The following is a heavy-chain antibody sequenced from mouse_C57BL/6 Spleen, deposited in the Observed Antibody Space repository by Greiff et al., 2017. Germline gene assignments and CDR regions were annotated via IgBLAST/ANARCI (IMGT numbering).Heavy chain of an antibody. Sequence: VQLQQSGAELARPGASVKLSCKASGYTFTSYGISWVKQRPGQGLEWIGEIYPRSGNTYYNEKFKGKATLTADKSSSTAYMELRSLTSEDSAVYFCARRGLPYYFDYWGQGTTLTVSS. D-gene: IGHD2-4*01. CDR1: GYTFTSYG. CDR3: ARRGLPYYFDY. V-gene: IGHV1-81*01. J-gene: IGHJ2*01. CDR2: IYPRSGNT.